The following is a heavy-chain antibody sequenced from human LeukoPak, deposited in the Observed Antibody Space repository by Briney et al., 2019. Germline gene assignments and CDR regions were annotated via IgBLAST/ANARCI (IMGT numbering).Heavy chain of an antibody. CDR3: ARDRIVVVPAALVFDP. V-gene: IGHV3-21*01. D-gene: IGHD2-2*01. CDR1: GFTFSSYS. CDR2: ISSSSSSYI. J-gene: IGHJ5*02. Sequence: GGSLRLSCAASGFTFSSYSMNWVRQAPGKGLEWVSSISSSSSSYIYYADSVKGRFTISRDNAKNSLYLQMNSLRAEDTAVYYCARDRIVVVPAALVFDPWGQGTLVTVSS.